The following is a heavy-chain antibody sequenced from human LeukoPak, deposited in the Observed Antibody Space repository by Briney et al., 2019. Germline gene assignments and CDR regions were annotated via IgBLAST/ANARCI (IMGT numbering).Heavy chain of an antibody. CDR1: GFTFSSCD. D-gene: IGHD6-19*01. Sequence: GGSLRLSCAASGFTFSSCDMHWVRQATGKGLEWVSAIGTAGDTYYPGSVKGRFTISRENAKNSLYLQMNSLRAGDTAVYYCARGAVAGTLDAFDIWGQGTMVTVSS. V-gene: IGHV3-13*01. J-gene: IGHJ3*02. CDR3: ARGAVAGTLDAFDI. CDR2: IGTAGDT.